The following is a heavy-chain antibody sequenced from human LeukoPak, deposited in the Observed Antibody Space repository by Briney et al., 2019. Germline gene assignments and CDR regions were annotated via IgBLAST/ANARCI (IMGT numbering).Heavy chain of an antibody. V-gene: IGHV3-15*01. CDR1: GFTFSNAW. D-gene: IGHD3-22*01. CDR2: IKSKTDGGTT. J-gene: IGHJ1*01. Sequence: GGSLRLSCAASGFTFSNAWMSWVRQAPGKGLEWVGRIKSKTDGGTTDYAAPVKGRFTISRDDSKTTLYLQMDSLKTEYTAVYYCSTEYYYDSSGYYEYFQHWGQGTLVTVSS. CDR3: STEYYYDSSGYYEYFQH.